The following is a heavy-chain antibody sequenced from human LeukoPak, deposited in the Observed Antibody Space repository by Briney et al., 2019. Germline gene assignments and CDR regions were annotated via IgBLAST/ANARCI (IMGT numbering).Heavy chain of an antibody. V-gene: IGHV3-23*01. CDR1: GFTFSSYA. D-gene: IGHD2-2*01. Sequence: GGSLRLSCAASGFTFSSYAMSWVRQAPGKGLEWVSVISVGGDITHYADSVKGRFTISRSNSKNTLYLQMNSLRAEDTAVYYCAKAYCSSSSCSSDYWGLGTLVTVSS. CDR2: ISVGGDIT. CDR3: AKAYCSSSSCSSDY. J-gene: IGHJ4*02.